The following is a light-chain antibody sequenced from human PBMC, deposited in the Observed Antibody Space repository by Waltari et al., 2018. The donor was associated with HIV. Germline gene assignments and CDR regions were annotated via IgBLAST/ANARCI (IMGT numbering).Light chain of an antibody. J-gene: IGKJ4*01. CDR1: QSINNN. CDR3: QQYNNWPSLT. CDR2: GAS. Sequence: EIVMTQSPAPLSVSPGERTTLSCRASQSINNNLAWYQQRPGQAPRLLIFGASTRATGIPARFSGSGSGTEFTLTITSLQSEDFAVYYCQQYNNWPSLTFGGGTKVEIK. V-gene: IGKV3-15*01.